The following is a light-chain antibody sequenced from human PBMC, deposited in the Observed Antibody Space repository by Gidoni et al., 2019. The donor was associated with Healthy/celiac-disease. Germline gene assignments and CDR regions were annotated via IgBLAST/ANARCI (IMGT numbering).Light chain of an antibody. CDR1: QSIVYSDGNTY. CDR3: MQGTHWPPMYT. V-gene: IGKV2-30*01. CDR2: KVS. J-gene: IGKJ2*01. Sequence: DVVMTQSTLSLPVTIGQPASISCRSSQSIVYSDGNTYCNWFQQRPGQSPRRLIYKVSTRDSGVPDRFSGSGSGTDFTLKISRVEAEDVGVYYCMQGTHWPPMYTFGQGTKLEIK.